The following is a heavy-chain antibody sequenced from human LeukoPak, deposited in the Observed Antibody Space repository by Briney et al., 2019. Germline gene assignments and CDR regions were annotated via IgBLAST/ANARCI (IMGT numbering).Heavy chain of an antibody. Sequence: SETLSLTCTVSGGSISSSYYYWGWIRQPPGKGLEWIGSIYYSGSTYYNPSLKSRVTISVDTSKNQFSLKLSSVTAADTAVYYCARNVNADYWGQGTLVTVSA. CDR2: IYYSGST. J-gene: IGHJ4*02. CDR1: GGSISSSYYY. V-gene: IGHV4-39*07. CDR3: ARNVNADY.